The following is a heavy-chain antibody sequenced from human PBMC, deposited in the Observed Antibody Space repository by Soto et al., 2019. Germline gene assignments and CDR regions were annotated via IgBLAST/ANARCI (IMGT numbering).Heavy chain of an antibody. CDR2: IIPIFGTA. CDR3: ARWAAEYDSSGYSH. J-gene: IGHJ4*02. D-gene: IGHD3-22*01. CDR1: GGTFSIYA. V-gene: IGHV1-69*13. Sequence: ASVKVSCKASGGTFSIYAISWVRQAPGQGLEWMGGIIPIFGTANYAQKFQGRVTITADESTSTAYMELSSLRSEDTAVYYCARWAAEYDSSGYSHWGQGTLVTVS.